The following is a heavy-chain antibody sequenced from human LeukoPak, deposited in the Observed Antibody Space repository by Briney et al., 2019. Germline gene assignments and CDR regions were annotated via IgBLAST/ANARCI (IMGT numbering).Heavy chain of an antibody. CDR2: ISGSGGST. Sequence: GGSLRLSCAASGFTFSSYSMNWVRQAPGKGLEWVSAISGSGGSTYYADSVKGRFTISRDNSKNTLYLQMNSLRAEDTAVYYCAKGGNWNPLNWFDPWGQGTLVTVSS. V-gene: IGHV3-23*01. D-gene: IGHD1-20*01. CDR1: GFTFSSYS. CDR3: AKGGNWNPLNWFDP. J-gene: IGHJ5*02.